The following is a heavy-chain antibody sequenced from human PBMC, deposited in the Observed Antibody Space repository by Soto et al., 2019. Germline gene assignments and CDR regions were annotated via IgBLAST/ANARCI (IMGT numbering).Heavy chain of an antibody. Sequence: SVEVSCLASGSTCGSCAMRLVREAPGQGLEWMGGIIPISGTANYEQKYQGRVTITADESPSTAYLELSRLRSEDTAVYYCARDRDLYCMAPDVWCQLTKVTVS. CDR1: GSTCGSCA. CDR3: ARDRDLYCMAPDV. D-gene: IGHD3-16*01. CDR2: IIPISGTA. J-gene: IGHJ6*02. V-gene: IGHV1-69*13.